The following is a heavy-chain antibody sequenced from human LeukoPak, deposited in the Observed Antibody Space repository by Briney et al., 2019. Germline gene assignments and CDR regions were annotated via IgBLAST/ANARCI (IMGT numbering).Heavy chain of an antibody. V-gene: IGHV1-69*04. CDR3: ARDAMVGATSDY. D-gene: IGHD1-26*01. CDR2: IIPILGIA. CDR1: GGTFSSYA. Sequence: ASVKVSCKASGGTFSSYAISWVRQAPGQGLEWMGRIIPILGIANYAQKFQGRVTITADKSTSTAYMELSSLRSEDTAVYYCARDAMVGATSDYWGQGTLVTVSS. J-gene: IGHJ4*02.